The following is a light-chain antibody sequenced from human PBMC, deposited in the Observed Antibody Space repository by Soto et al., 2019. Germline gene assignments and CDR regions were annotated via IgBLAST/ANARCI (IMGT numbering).Light chain of an antibody. Sequence: DIVLTQSPDSLTVYLGETATINCKSSQSDLYSSNNKYYSAWYQQKPRQPPKLLIYWASTRESGVPDGYSDIGYGTDFTLTISSLQAEDVAFYYCQHYYSLPLTFGGGTKVEIK. J-gene: IGKJ4*01. CDR2: WAS. CDR1: QSDLYSSNNKYY. CDR3: QHYYSLPLT. V-gene: IGKV4-1*01.